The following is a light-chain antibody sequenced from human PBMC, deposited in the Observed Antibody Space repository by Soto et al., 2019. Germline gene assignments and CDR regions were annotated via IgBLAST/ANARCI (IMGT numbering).Light chain of an antibody. CDR2: KAS. CDR1: QSVSGW. V-gene: IGKV1-5*03. Sequence: DLPMTQSPSTPFASVGDTVTVTFRASQSVSGWLAWYQQKPGKAPRLLIYKASTLEIGVPSRFSGSGSGTEFTLTISSLQPDEVAIYYCQQYNDYSWTVGQGTKVDIK. J-gene: IGKJ1*01. CDR3: QQYNDYSWT.